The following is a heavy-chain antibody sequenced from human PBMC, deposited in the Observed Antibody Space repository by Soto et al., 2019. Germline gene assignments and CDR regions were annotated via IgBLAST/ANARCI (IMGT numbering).Heavy chain of an antibody. CDR3: ANLWGDGYNLGQDYNGMDV. CDR2: IWYDGSLQ. V-gene: IGHV3-33*06. D-gene: IGHD5-12*01. Sequence: QVQMVEFGGGVVQPGRSLRLSCAASGFSFENYGMHWVRQAPGRGLEWVAIIWYDGSLQYYAAAVKGRFTISRDNSKNTLYLEMNSLRAEDTAVYYCANLWGDGYNLGQDYNGMDVWGQGTTVIVSS. J-gene: IGHJ6*02. CDR1: GFSFENYG.